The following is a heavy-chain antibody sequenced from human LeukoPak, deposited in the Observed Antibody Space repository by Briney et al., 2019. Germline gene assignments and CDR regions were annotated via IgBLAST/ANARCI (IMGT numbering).Heavy chain of an antibody. Sequence: SETLSLTCAVYGGSFSGYYWSWIRQPPGKGLEWIGEINHSGSTNYNPSLKSRVTMSVDTSKNQFSLKLSSMTAADTAVYYCARENDYGDFCDCWGQGSLVTVSS. CDR3: ARENDYGDFCDC. CDR1: GGSFSGYY. CDR2: INHSGST. J-gene: IGHJ4*02. D-gene: IGHD4-17*01. V-gene: IGHV4-34*01.